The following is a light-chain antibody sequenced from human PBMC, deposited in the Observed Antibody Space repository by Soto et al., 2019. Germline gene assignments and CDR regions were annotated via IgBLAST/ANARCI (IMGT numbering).Light chain of an antibody. CDR2: AAS. CDR1: QGISSW. J-gene: IGKJ1*01. Sequence: DIQMTQYPSSVSAYVGDRVTITCRASQGISSWLAWYQQKPGKAPKLLIYAASNLQSGVPSRFIGSRSGTDFTLSICSPQPEDFATYYCQQGNSFPGTFDQGTKVEIK. V-gene: IGKV1-12*01. CDR3: QQGNSFPGT.